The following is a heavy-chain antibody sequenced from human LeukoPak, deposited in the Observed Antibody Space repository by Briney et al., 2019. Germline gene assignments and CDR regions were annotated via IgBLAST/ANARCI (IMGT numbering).Heavy chain of an antibody. V-gene: IGHV3-30*02. CDR2: IRYVGINK. D-gene: IGHD3-10*01. J-gene: IGHJ4*02. CDR3: AKAKWFGESPFDY. CDR1: GFTFSTYG. Sequence: PGGSLRLSCAASGFTFSTYGMHWVRQAPGKGLEWVSFIRYVGINKYYADSVKGRFTISRDNSKNTVYLQMSSLRAEDTAVYYCAKAKWFGESPFDYWGQGSLVTVSS.